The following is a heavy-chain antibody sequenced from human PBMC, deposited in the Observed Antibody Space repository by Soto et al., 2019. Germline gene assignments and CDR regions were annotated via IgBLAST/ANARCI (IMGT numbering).Heavy chain of an antibody. CDR3: AKHRTYSGSYPDY. V-gene: IGHV1-69*13. J-gene: IGHJ4*02. CDR2: IIPIFGTA. D-gene: IGHD1-26*01. CDR1: GGTFSSYA. Sequence: SVKVSCKASGGTFSSYAISWVRQAPGQGLEWMGGIIPIFGTANYAQKFQGRVTITADESTSTAYMELSSLRSEDTAVYYCAKHRTYSGSYPDYWGQGTLVTVSS.